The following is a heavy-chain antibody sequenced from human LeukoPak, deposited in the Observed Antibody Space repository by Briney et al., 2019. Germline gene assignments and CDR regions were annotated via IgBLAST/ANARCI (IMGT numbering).Heavy chain of an antibody. CDR2: ISAYNGNT. D-gene: IGHD3-10*01. V-gene: IGHV1-18*01. Sequence: GASVKVSCKTSGYTFTSYGISWVRQAPGQGLEWMGWISAYNGNTNYAQKLQGRVTMTTDTSTSTAYMELRSLRSDDTAVYYCARDSMWDVLLWFGELFGRSYFDYWGQGTLVTVSS. CDR3: ARDSMWDVLLWFGELFGRSYFDY. J-gene: IGHJ4*02. CDR1: GYTFTSYG.